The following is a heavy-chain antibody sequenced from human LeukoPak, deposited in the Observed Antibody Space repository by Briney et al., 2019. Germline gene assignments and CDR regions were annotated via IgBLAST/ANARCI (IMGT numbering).Heavy chain of an antibody. Sequence: GGSLRLSCAASGFTFSNAWMNWVRRAPGKGLEWVGRIKSKTDGGTTDYAAPVKGRFTISRDDSKNTLYLQMNSLKTEDTAVYYCTTVDYYYGSGSESWGQGTLVTVSS. J-gene: IGHJ4*02. V-gene: IGHV3-15*07. CDR3: TTVDYYYGSGSES. D-gene: IGHD3-10*01. CDR2: IKSKTDGGTT. CDR1: GFTFSNAW.